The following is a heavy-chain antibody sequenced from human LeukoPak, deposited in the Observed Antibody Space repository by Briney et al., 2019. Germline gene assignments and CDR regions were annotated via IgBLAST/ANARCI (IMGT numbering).Heavy chain of an antibody. J-gene: IGHJ4*02. CDR3: ARDRYYYDSSGYYHFDY. Sequence: PGGSLRLSCAASGFTFSSYAMHWVRQAPGKGLEWVAAISYDGSNKYYADSVKGRFTISRDNSKNTLYLQMNSLRAEDTAVYYCARDRYYYDSSGYYHFDYWGQGTLVTVSS. CDR1: GFTFSSYA. CDR2: ISYDGSNK. V-gene: IGHV3-30*04. D-gene: IGHD3-22*01.